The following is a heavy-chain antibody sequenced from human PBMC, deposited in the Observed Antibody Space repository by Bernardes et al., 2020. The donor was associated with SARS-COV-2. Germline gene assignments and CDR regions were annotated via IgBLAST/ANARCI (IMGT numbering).Heavy chain of an antibody. J-gene: IGHJ6*02. CDR2: ISSSGNTI. D-gene: IGHD3-9*01. V-gene: IGHV3-48*03. Sequence: GGSLRLSCAASGSTFSSYEMNWVRQAPGKGLEWISYISSSGNTIYYADSVKGRFTISRDNAKNSLYLQMNSLRAEDTAVYYCARVSRRLDYGMDVWGQGTTVTVSS. CDR1: GSTFSSYE. CDR3: ARVSRRLDYGMDV.